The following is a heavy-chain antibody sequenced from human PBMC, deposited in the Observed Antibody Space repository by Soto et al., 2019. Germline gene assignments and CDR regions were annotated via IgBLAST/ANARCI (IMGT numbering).Heavy chain of an antibody. V-gene: IGHV6-1*01. Sequence: SQTLSLTCAISGDSVSSNSAALNWIRQSPSRGLEWLGRTYYRSKWYNDYAVSVKSRITINPDTSKNQFSLQLNSVTPEDTAVYYCARDSLGKATDYYYYGMDVWGQGTTVTVSS. CDR1: GDSVSSNSAA. CDR2: TYYRSKWYN. CDR3: ARDSLGKATDYYYYGMDV. J-gene: IGHJ6*02. D-gene: IGHD5-12*01.